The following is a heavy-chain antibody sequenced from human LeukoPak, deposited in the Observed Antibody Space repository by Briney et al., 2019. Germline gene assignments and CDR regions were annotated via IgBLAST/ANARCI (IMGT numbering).Heavy chain of an antibody. Sequence: SETLSLTCTVSGGSIGSHSWNWIRQSPGKGLEWMGYIYYSGSTEYNPSLKSRISISVDTSKNKFSLKLTSVTAADTAVYYCARDSGVRGVIGYWGQGTLVTVSS. CDR1: GGSIGSHS. CDR3: ARDSGVRGVIGY. J-gene: IGHJ4*02. D-gene: IGHD3-10*01. CDR2: IYYSGST. V-gene: IGHV4-59*11.